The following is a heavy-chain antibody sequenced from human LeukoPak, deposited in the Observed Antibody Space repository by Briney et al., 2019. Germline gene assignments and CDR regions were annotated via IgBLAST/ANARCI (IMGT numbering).Heavy chain of an antibody. D-gene: IGHD5-24*01. CDR3: ARPRWLQFGPHDS. J-gene: IGHJ4*02. CDR2: IKQDESEK. Sequence: GGSLRLSCAASGFTLGTFWMSWVRQAPGKGLEWVANIKQDESEKYYVDSVKGRFTISRDNAKNSLYPQMNSLRGEDTAVYYCARPRWLQFGPHDSWGQGTLVTVSS. V-gene: IGHV3-7*01. CDR1: GFTLGTFW.